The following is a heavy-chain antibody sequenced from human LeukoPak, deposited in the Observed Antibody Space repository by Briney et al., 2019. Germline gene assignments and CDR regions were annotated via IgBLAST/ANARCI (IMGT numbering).Heavy chain of an antibody. CDR3: ARDYDFWSGYYSPTRGYFGY. D-gene: IGHD3-3*01. CDR1: GFTFSGSG. Sequence: GRSLRLSCAASGFTFSGSGMHWVRQAPGKGLEWVTFIRYDGSNKYYTDSVKGRFTISRDNSKNTLYLQMDSLRAEDTAVYYRARDYDFWSGYYSPTRGYFGYWGQGTLVTVSS. CDR2: IRYDGSNK. V-gene: IGHV3-30*02. J-gene: IGHJ4*02.